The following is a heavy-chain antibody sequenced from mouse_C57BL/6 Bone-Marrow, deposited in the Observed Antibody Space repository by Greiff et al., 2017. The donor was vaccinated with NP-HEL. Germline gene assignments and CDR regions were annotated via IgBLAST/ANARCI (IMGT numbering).Heavy chain of an antibody. Sequence: EVKVVESGAELVRPGASVKLSCTASGFNIKDDYMHWVKQRPEQGLEWIGWIDPENGDTEYASKFQGKATITADTSSNTAYLQLSSLTSEDTAVYYCTTWVTVADYFDYWGQGTTLTVSS. CDR2: IDPENGDT. CDR1: GFNIKDDY. J-gene: IGHJ2*01. V-gene: IGHV14-4*01. D-gene: IGHD1-1*01. CDR3: TTWVTVADYFDY.